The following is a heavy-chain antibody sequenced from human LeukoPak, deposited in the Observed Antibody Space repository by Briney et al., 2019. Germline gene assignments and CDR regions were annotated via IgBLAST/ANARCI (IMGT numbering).Heavy chain of an antibody. D-gene: IGHD3-10*01. J-gene: IGHJ4*02. CDR2: ISYDGSNK. Sequence: GGSLRLSCAASGFTFSSYGMHWVRQAPGKGLEWVAVISYDGSNKYYADSVKGRFTISRDNAKNSLYLQMNSLRAEDTAVYYCARAVGTDANVLLWFGELLSFDYWGQGTLVTVSS. CDR3: ARAVGTDANVLLWFGELLSFDY. CDR1: GFTFSSYG. V-gene: IGHV3-30*03.